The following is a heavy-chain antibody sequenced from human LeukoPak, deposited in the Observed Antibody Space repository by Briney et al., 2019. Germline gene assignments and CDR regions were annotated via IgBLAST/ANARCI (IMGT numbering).Heavy chain of an antibody. CDR3: TSRHSSGLYWFDY. CDR2: IRSKANSYAT. CDR1: GFTFSGSA. Sequence: GGSLRLSCAASGFTFSGSAMHWVRQASGKGLEWVGRIRSKANSYATAYAASVKGRFTISGDDSKNTAYLQMNSLKTEDTAVYYCTSRHSSGLYWFDYWGQGTLVTVSS. D-gene: IGHD6-19*01. V-gene: IGHV3-73*01. J-gene: IGHJ4*02.